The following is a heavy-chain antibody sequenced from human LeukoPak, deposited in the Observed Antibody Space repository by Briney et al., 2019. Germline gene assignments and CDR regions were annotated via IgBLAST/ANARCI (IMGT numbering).Heavy chain of an antibody. V-gene: IGHV3-74*01. Sequence: GGSLRLSCAASGFTFSSYWMYWVRQAPGKGLVWVSRINSDGSSTSYADSVKGRFTISRDNTKNSLFLQMNSLRVEDTAVYYCARVGYCSGRGCEGRDWFDPWGQGILVTVSS. J-gene: IGHJ5*02. CDR3: ARVGYCSGRGCEGRDWFDP. D-gene: IGHD2-15*01. CDR2: INSDGSST. CDR1: GFTFSSYW.